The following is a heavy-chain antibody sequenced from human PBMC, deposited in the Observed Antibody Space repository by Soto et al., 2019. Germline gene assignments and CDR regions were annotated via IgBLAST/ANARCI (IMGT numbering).Heavy chain of an antibody. CDR1: GYTFTGYY. CDR2: INPNSGGT. Sequence: ASVKVSCKASGYTFTGYYMHWVRQAPGQGLEWMGWINPNSGGTNYAQKFQGRVTMTRDTSISTAYMEPSRLRSDDTAVYYCARDGYDILTGRSAGFDYWGQGTLVTVSS. D-gene: IGHD3-9*01. CDR3: ARDGYDILTGRSAGFDY. V-gene: IGHV1-2*02. J-gene: IGHJ4*02.